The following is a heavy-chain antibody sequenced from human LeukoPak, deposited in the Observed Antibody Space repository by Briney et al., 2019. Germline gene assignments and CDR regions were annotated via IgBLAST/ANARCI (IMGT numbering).Heavy chain of an antibody. V-gene: IGHV4-59*08. J-gene: IGHJ4*02. CDR3: ARHTYARPFDF. D-gene: IGHD6-6*01. CDR1: GGSISGPY. CDR2: VYYSRDT. Sequence: SETLSLTCTVSGGSISGPYWSWIRQPPGKGLEWIAYVYYSRDTNYNPSLKSRAAISLDTSKNQFSLTVTSVTAADTAIYYCARHTYARPFDFWGQGTLVTVSS.